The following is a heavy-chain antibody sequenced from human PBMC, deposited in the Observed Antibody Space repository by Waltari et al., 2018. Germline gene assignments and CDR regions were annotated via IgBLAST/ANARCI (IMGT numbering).Heavy chain of an antibody. J-gene: IGHJ4*02. D-gene: IGHD1-1*01. CDR3: AKLSGSTFLSRSYFDF. V-gene: IGHV5-51*01. CDR1: W. CDR2: IYLRDSET. Sequence: WIAWVRQMPGKGLEWMGVIYLRDSETRYSPPFEGQVTISADKSIGTAFLQWTSVRASDTAIYYCAKLSGSTFLSRSYFDFWGPGTLVTVSS.